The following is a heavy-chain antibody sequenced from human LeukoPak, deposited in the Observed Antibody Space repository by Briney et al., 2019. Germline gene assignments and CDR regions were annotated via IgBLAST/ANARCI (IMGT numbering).Heavy chain of an antibody. CDR2: MYLGDSET. D-gene: IGHD6-19*01. V-gene: IGHV5-51*01. CDR1: GFTFTKYW. J-gene: IGHJ4*02. Sequence: GESLKISCKGSGFTFTKYWIGWVRQMPGKGLKWMGIMYLGDSETRYSPSFQGQVTISADKSISTVFLQWSSLKASDTAMYYCVRHEGSISGWPFDYWGQGTLVTVSS. CDR3: VRHEGSISGWPFDY.